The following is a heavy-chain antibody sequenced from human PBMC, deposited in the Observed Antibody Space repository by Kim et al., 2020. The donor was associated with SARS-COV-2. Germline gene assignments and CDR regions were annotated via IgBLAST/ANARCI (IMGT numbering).Heavy chain of an antibody. J-gene: IGHJ4*02. D-gene: IGHD3-10*01. CDR1: GGSFSSYY. Sequence: SETLSLTCAVYGGSFSSYYWSWIRQPPGKGLEWIGEINHSGSTNYNPSLKSRVTISVDTSKNQFSLKLSSVTAADTAVYYCARHRPYYYGSGSSFLYDYCGQGAL. CDR2: INHSGST. V-gene: IGHV4-34*01. CDR3: ARHRPYYYGSGSSFLYDY.